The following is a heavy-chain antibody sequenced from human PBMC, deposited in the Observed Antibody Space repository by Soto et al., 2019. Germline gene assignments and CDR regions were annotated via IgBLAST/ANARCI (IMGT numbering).Heavy chain of an antibody. J-gene: IGHJ4*02. Sequence: QVHLVQSGAEVKQPGASVKVSCKASGYTFTNYGISWVRQAPGQGLEWMGWISAYNGNTNYVQKLQGRVSMTTDTSTSTTYMGLRTLRSDDTAVYYCGRAGGDFPRAVDYWGKGTLVTVSS. V-gene: IGHV1-18*01. CDR2: ISAYNGNT. D-gene: IGHD4-17*01. CDR1: GYTFTNYG. CDR3: GRAGGDFPRAVDY.